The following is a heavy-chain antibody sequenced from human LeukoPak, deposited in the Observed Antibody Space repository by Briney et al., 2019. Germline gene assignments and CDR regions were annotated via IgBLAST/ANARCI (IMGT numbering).Heavy chain of an antibody. J-gene: IGHJ3*02. CDR3: AREYYDILTGLDAFDI. CDR1: GFTFRNYG. D-gene: IGHD3-9*01. V-gene: IGHV3-30*03. CDR2: ISIDGSEK. Sequence: GGSLRLSCAASGFTFRNYGMHWVRQAPGKGLEWVAVISIDGSEKYYADSVKGRFTISRDNAKNSLYLQMNSLRAEDTAVYYCAREYYDILTGLDAFDIWGQGTMVTVSS.